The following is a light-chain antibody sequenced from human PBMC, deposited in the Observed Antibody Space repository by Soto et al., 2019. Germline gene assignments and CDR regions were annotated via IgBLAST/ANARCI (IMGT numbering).Light chain of an antibody. V-gene: IGKV2-24*01. CDR1: QSLLHADGQTY. CDR3: VHATHYPPYT. J-gene: IGKJ2*01. CDR2: TIS. Sequence: DVVLTQIPLSSPVTVGQSASISCRSSQSLLHADGQTYLSWFHQRPGQPPRLLIHTISNRFARVPQSISGPEACTDSTLKTSRVQADDVVGYYCVHATHYPPYTFGQGTKLVIK.